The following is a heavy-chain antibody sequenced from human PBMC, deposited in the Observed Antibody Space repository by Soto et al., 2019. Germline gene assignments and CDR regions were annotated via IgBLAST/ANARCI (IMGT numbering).Heavy chain of an antibody. D-gene: IGHD1-1*01. CDR2: ISDDGSNK. J-gene: IGHJ6*02. V-gene: IGHV3-30*03. Sequence: PGRSLRLSCAASGFTFSSYGMHWVRQAPGKGLEWVAFISDDGSNKYSADSVKGRFTTSRDNSRNTLSLLMNSLKVEDTAVYFCATAGGPTYYYYELEVWGQGTTDTVSS. CDR3: ATAGGPTYYYYELEV. CDR1: GFTFSSYG.